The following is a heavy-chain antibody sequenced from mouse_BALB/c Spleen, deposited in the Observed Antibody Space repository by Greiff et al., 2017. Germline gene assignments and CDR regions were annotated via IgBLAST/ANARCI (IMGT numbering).Heavy chain of an antibody. CDR2: INPSTGYT. CDR3: AREDWFAY. J-gene: IGHJ3*01. V-gene: IGHV1S26*01. CDR1: GYTFTSYY. Sequence: VQLQQSGAELVKPGASVKLSCKASGYTFTSYYMYWVKQRPGQGLEWIGYINPSTGYTEYNQKFKDKATLTADKSSSTAYMQLSSLTSEDSAVYYCAREDWFAYWGQGTLVTVSA.